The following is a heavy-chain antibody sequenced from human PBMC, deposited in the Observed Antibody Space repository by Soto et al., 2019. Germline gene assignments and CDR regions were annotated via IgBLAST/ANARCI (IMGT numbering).Heavy chain of an antibody. CDR3: VREEWELLN. V-gene: IGHV3-48*01. CDR2: IRYSSTPV. D-gene: IGHD1-26*01. CDR1: GFTFSTYD. J-gene: IGHJ4*02. Sequence: EVRLVESGGGLVQPGGSLRLSCAASGFTFSTYDMSWVRQAPGKGLEWVSYIRYSSTPVYYADSVKGRFTISRDNAKNSLFLQMNSLRVEDTAVYYCVREEWELLNWGQGTLVTVSS.